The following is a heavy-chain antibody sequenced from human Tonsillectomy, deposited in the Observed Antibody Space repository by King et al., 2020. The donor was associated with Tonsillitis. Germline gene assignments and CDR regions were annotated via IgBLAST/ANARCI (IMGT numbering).Heavy chain of an antibody. CDR1: GFTFSTYG. V-gene: IGHV3-33*01. CDR2: IWYDGSNK. J-gene: IGHJ4*02. CDR3: AREGGATAVYFFDY. Sequence: VQLVESGGGVVQPGRSLRLSCAASGFTFSTYGMHWVRQAPGKGLEWVAVIWYDGSNKYYADSVKGRFTISRDNSKNTLYLQMNSLRGEDTAVYYCAREGGATAVYFFDYWGQGTLVTVSS. D-gene: IGHD1-26*01.